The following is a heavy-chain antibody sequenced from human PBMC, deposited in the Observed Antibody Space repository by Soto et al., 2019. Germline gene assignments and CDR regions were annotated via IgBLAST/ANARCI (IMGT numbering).Heavy chain of an antibody. J-gene: IGHJ2*01. Sequence: GGSLRLSCAASGFTFSDYYMSWIRQAPGKGLEWVSYISSSGSTIYYADSVKGRFTISRDNAKNSLYLQMNSLRAEDTAVYYCARGAHCSGGSCYWDNWYFDLWGRGTLVTVSS. CDR2: ISSSGSTI. CDR1: GFTFSDYY. CDR3: ARGAHCSGGSCYWDNWYFDL. V-gene: IGHV3-11*01. D-gene: IGHD2-15*01.